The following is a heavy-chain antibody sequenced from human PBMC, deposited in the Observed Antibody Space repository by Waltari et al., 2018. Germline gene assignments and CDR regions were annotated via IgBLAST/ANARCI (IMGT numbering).Heavy chain of an antibody. CDR1: GFKVSYNY. J-gene: IGHJ4*02. V-gene: IGHV3-53*01. Sequence: EVQLVESGGALIQPGGSLRLSCAASGFKVSYNYMSWFRQVPGKGPEWVCVICATGDTYYADSVRGRFTISRDTSKNTVYLQMDSLGAADTAVYYCARAGLGSPSQWLQVLDSWGQGTLVTVSA. CDR2: ICATGDT. CDR3: ARAGLGSPSQWLQVLDS. D-gene: IGHD6-19*01.